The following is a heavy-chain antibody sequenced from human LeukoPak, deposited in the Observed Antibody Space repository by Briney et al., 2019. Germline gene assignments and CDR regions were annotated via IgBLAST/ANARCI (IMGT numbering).Heavy chain of an antibody. Sequence: PEGSLRLSCAASGFTFSNYAMHWVRQAPGKVLEWVALISHDGNNKYYADSVKGRFTISRDNAKNSLYLQMNSLRAEDTAVYYCARDMTVVTSHMDVWGKGTTVTVSS. V-gene: IGHV3-30*04. CDR1: GFTFSNYA. J-gene: IGHJ6*03. D-gene: IGHD4-23*01. CDR2: ISHDGNNK. CDR3: ARDMTVVTSHMDV.